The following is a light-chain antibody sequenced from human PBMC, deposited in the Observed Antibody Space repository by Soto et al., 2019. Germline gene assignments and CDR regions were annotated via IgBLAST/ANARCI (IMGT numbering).Light chain of an antibody. V-gene: IGLV1-47*01. CDR1: SSNIESNF. J-gene: IGLJ2*01. Sequence: QLVLTQPPSASGTPGQRVTISCSGSSSNIESNFVYWYQQFPGTAPRLLIYRNNQRPSGVPDRFSSSKSGTSASLAISALRSEDEADYYCTVWDDSLRGRLFGGGTKLTVL. CDR2: RNN. CDR3: TVWDDSLRGRL.